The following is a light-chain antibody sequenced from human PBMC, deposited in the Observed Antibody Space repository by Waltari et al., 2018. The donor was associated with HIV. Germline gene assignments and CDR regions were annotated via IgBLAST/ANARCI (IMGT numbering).Light chain of an antibody. CDR1: RGISTY. J-gene: IGKJ1*01. CDR3: QQTYSSPWT. CDR2: GAS. V-gene: IGKV1-39*01. Sequence: DIQMSQSPSSLSASVGDRVTITCRASRGISTYLSWYQHQPGTAPRLLINGASRVHTGVPSRFSGRGDGTEFTLTISSLRPEDSATYYCQQTYSSPWTFGHGTKVEI.